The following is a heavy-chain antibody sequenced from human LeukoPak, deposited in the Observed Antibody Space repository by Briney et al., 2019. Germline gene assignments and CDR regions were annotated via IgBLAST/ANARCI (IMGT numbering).Heavy chain of an antibody. D-gene: IGHD3-3*01. CDR2: IIPIFGTA. V-gene: IGHV1-69*01. CDR3: ARVHYDFWSGYYSYHYYYMDV. CDR1: GGTFSSYA. J-gene: IGHJ6*03. Sequence: SVKVSCKASGGTFSSYAISWVRQAPGQGLEWMGGIIPIFGTANYAQKFQGRVTITADESTSTAYMELSSLRSEDTAVYYCARVHYDFWSGYYSYHYYYMDVWGKGTTVTVSS.